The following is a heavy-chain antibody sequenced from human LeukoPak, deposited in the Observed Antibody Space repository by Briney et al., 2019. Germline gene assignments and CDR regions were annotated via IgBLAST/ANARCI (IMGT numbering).Heavy chain of an antibody. CDR1: GFTVSSNF. Sequence: GGSLRLSCAASGFTVSSNFMSWVRQAPGKGLEWVSVIYSGGSTYYADSVKGRFTISRDNSKNTLYLQMNSLRAEDTAVYYCAKDIFTLLRGAFDIWGQGTMVTVSS. CDR3: AKDIFTLLRGAFDI. CDR2: IYSGGST. J-gene: IGHJ3*02. V-gene: IGHV3-66*01. D-gene: IGHD3-10*01.